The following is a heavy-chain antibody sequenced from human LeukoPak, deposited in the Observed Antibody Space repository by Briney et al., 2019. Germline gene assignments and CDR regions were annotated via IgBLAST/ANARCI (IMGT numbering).Heavy chain of an antibody. CDR2: ISSSSSTI. CDR1: GFTFSSYS. Sequence: GGSLRLSCAASGFTFSSYSMNWVRQAPGKGLEWVSYISSSSSTIYYADSVKGRFTISRDNAKNSLYLQMNSLRAEDTAVYYCARVSEWLWKYYFDYWGQGTLVTVSS. CDR3: ARVSEWLWKYYFDY. V-gene: IGHV3-48*04. J-gene: IGHJ4*02. D-gene: IGHD3-3*01.